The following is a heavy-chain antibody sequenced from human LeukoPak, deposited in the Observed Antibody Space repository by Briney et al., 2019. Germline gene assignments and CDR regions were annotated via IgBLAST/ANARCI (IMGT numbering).Heavy chain of an antibody. V-gene: IGHV1-18*01. Sequence: GASVKVSCKASSYTFTSFGISWVRQAPGQGPAWMGWISAYNGNTKYVQKLQGRVTMTTDTSTNTAYMELRSLTSDDTAVYYCARDLGLDTTMIFFDYWGQGTLVTVSS. D-gene: IGHD5-18*01. CDR1: SYTFTSFG. CDR2: ISAYNGNT. J-gene: IGHJ4*02. CDR3: ARDLGLDTTMIFFDY.